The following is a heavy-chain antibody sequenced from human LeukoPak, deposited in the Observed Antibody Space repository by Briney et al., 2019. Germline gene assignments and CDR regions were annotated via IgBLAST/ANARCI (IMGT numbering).Heavy chain of an antibody. J-gene: IGHJ4*02. Sequence: GGSLRLSCAASGFTFSSYSMNWVRQAPEKGLEWLSTISDNGSQTYYTDSVKGRFTISRDNSRNTVFLQMNSLRAEDSGVYYCATDRERDPSVYYLVGGQGTLITVSS. CDR3: ATDRERDPSVYYLV. CDR1: GFTFSSYS. D-gene: IGHD3-22*01. CDR2: ISDNGSQT. V-gene: IGHV3-23*01.